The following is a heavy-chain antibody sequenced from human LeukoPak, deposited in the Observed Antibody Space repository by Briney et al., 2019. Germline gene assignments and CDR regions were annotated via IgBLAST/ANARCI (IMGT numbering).Heavy chain of an antibody. V-gene: IGHV1-69*04. CDR1: GGTFSSYA. J-gene: IGHJ4*02. CDR2: IIPILGIA. CDR3: ARLGQFGPDY. Sequence: SVTVSFKASGGTFSSYAISWVRQAPGQGLEWMGRIIPILGIANYAQKFQGRVTITADKSTSTAYMELSSLRSEDTAVYYCARLGQFGPDYWGQGTLVTVSS. D-gene: IGHD3-16*01.